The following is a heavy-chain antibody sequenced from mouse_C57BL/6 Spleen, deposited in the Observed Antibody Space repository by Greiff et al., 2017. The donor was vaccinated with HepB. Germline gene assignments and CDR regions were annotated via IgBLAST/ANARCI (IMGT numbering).Heavy chain of an antibody. D-gene: IGHD4-1*01. V-gene: IGHV14-1*01. CDR3: TTSALTGTGYFDY. J-gene: IGHJ2*01. Sequence: EVQLQQSGAELVRPGASVKLSCTASGFNIKDYYMHWVKQRPEQGLEWIGRIDPEDGDTEYAPKFQGKATMTADTSSNTAYLQLSSLTSEDTAVYYCTTSALTGTGYFDYWGQGTTLTVSS. CDR1: GFNIKDYY. CDR2: IDPEDGDT.